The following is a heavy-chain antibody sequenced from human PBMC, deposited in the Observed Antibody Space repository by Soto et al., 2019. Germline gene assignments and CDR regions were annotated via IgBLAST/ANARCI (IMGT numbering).Heavy chain of an antibody. V-gene: IGHV4-34*01. D-gene: IGHD7-27*01. CDR3: ARGEDQFNTGAF. CDR1: GGSFSNYY. CDR2: IHPSGTT. Sequence: QVQLQQWGAGLLKPSETLSLTCAVSGGSFSNYYWNWVRQYPGKGLEWIGDIHPSGTTNYNPSLTSGVTISCDTSKVQFSLKLSSVTAADTAVYDCARGEDQFNTGAFWGRGTLVTFSA. J-gene: IGHJ4*02.